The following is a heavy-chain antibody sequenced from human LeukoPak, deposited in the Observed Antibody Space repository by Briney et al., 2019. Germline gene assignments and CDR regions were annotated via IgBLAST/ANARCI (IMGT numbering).Heavy chain of an antibody. CDR3: AREGAY. D-gene: IGHD3-16*01. CDR1: GGSFSSHY. CDR2: IDHSGNT. J-gene: IGHJ4*02. Sequence: SETLSLTCAVSGGSFSSHYWSWIRQSPGEGLEWIGEIDHSGNTNYNPSLKGRLTISVDTSKSQISLRLSSVTAADTAVYYCAREGAYWGQGTLVTVSS. V-gene: IGHV4-34*01.